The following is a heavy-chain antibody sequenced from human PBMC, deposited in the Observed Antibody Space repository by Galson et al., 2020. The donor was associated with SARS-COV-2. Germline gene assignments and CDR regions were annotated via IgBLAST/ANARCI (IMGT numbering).Heavy chain of an antibody. CDR1: GGSISSSDYY. CDR2: NYYSGST. CDR3: VRQTSSIAMMVGALPGAFDI. Sequence: ETSETLSLTCTVSGGSISSSDYYRSCIRQPPGKGLEWSGYNYYSGSTYYNPSLKSRITIPVDTSKNQFSMKLSFVTAADTAVDYCVRQTSSIAMMVGALPGAFDIWGQGTMVTVSS. D-gene: IGHD3-22*01. V-gene: IGHV4-30-4*01. J-gene: IGHJ3*02.